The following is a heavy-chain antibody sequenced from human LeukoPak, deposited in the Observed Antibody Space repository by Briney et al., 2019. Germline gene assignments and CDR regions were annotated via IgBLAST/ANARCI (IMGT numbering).Heavy chain of an antibody. Sequence: GGSLRLSCAASGFTFSTYSMNWVRQAPGKGLEWVSSISKSSSYIYYTDSLKGRFTISRDNAKNSLYLQMNSLRAEDTAVYYCARSVNEVYAFDIWGQGTMVTVSS. V-gene: IGHV3-21*01. J-gene: IGHJ3*02. D-gene: IGHD5/OR15-5a*01. CDR2: ISKSSSYI. CDR1: GFTFSTYS. CDR3: ARSVNEVYAFDI.